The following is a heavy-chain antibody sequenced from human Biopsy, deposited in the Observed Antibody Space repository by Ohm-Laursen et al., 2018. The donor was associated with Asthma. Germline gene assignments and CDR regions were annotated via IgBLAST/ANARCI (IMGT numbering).Heavy chain of an antibody. D-gene: IGHD3-3*01. CDR3: ASQSSGPDFWSGYYYFDY. Sequence: SLRLSCAASGFTFSSYGMHWVRQAPGRGLEWVAVISYDGSNKYYADSVKGRFTISRDNSKNTLYLQMNSLRAEDTAVYYCASQSSGPDFWSGYYYFDYWGQGTLVTVSS. CDR2: ISYDGSNK. CDR1: GFTFSSYG. J-gene: IGHJ4*02. V-gene: IGHV3-30*03.